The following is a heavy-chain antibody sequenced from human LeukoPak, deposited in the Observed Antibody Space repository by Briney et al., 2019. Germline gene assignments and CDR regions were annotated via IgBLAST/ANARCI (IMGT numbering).Heavy chain of an antibody. V-gene: IGHV3-74*01. Sequence: GGSLRLSCTAPGSTFSSYWMHWVRQAPGKGLVWVSRINSDGSSTTYADSVKGRFTISRDNTKNRLYLQMNSLRAEDTAVYYCVQSSPTIDYWGQGTLVTVSS. D-gene: IGHD6-6*01. CDR3: VQSSPTIDY. J-gene: IGHJ4*02. CDR2: INSDGSST. CDR1: GSTFSSYW.